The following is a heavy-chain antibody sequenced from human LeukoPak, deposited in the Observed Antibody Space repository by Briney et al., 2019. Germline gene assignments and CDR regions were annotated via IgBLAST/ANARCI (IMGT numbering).Heavy chain of an antibody. Sequence: GASVKVSCKASGYAFTSYAMNWVRQAPGQGLEWMGWINTNTGNPTYAQGFTGRFVFSLDTSVSTAYLQISSLKAEDTAVYYCARVSSSSWYLYFDYWGQGTLVTVSS. J-gene: IGHJ4*02. CDR2: INTNTGNP. V-gene: IGHV7-4-1*02. D-gene: IGHD6-13*01. CDR3: ARVSSSSWYLYFDY. CDR1: GYAFTSYA.